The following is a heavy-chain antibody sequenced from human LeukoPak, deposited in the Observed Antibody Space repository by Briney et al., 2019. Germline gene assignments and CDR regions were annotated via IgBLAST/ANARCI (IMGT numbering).Heavy chain of an antibody. CDR2: ISAGGGRT. CDR1: GFTFSSCA. Sequence: PGGSLRLSCAASGFTFSSCAMSWVRQAPGKGLEWVSGISAGGGRTFYADSVKGRFTISRDNSKNTLYLQMNSLRAEDTAVYYCAKDALEDSSGYYFDYWGQGTLVTVSS. J-gene: IGHJ4*02. CDR3: AKDALEDSSGYYFDY. V-gene: IGHV3-23*01. D-gene: IGHD3-22*01.